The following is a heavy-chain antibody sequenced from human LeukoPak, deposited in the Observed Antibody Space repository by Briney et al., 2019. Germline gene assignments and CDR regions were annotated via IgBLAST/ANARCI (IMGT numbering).Heavy chain of an antibody. CDR1: GFTFDDYA. V-gene: IGHV3-9*01. CDR2: ISWNSGSI. CDR3: AKDIEGDGYAFDY. J-gene: IGHJ4*02. Sequence: GGSLGLSCAASGFTFDDYAMHWVRQAPGKGLEWVSGISWNSGSIGYADSVKGRFTISRDNAKNSLYLQMNSLRAEDTALYYCAKDIEGDGYAFDYWGQGTLVTVSS. D-gene: IGHD5-24*01.